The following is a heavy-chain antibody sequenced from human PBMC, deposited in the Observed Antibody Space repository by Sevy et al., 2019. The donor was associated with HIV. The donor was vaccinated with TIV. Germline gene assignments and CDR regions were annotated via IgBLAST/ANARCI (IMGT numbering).Heavy chain of an antibody. CDR2: IWFDDSKE. CDR3: TRDSTPGITLFDY. V-gene: IGHV3-33*01. D-gene: IGHD1-20*01. CDR1: GFTFSAYG. Sequence: GGSLRLSCAASGFTFSAYGMYWIRQAPGKGLEWVAVIWFDDSKEYYGDSVKGRFSIFRDNSKNTLYLQMNSLRAEDTALYYCTRDSTPGITLFDYWGQGSLVTVSS. J-gene: IGHJ4*02.